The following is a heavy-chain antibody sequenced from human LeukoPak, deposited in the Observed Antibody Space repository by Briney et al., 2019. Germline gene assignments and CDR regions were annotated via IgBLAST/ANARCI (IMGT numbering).Heavy chain of an antibody. Sequence: ASVKVSCKASGYTFTNSGITWVRQAPGQGLEWMGWISAYNGNTNYAQKLQGRVTMTTDTSTSTAYMELRSLRSDDAAVYYCARGHRYSPDSWGQGTLVTVSS. V-gene: IGHV1-18*01. CDR1: GYTFTNSG. J-gene: IGHJ4*02. CDR3: ARGHRYSPDS. D-gene: IGHD1-1*01. CDR2: ISAYNGNT.